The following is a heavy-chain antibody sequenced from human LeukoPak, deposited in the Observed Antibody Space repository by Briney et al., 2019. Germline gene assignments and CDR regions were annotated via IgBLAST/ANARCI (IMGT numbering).Heavy chain of an antibody. Sequence: GGSLRLSCAASGFTFRSYWMSWVRQAPGKGLEWVANIKQDGSEKYYVDSVKGRFTISRDKTKNSLWLQMNSLRAEDTAVYYCTRDFNPAGYSSGWSTCGFWGQGTPVTVSS. CDR2: IKQDGSEK. CDR3: TRDFNPAGYSSGWSTCGF. CDR1: GFTFRSYW. D-gene: IGHD6-19*01. V-gene: IGHV3-7*05. J-gene: IGHJ4*02.